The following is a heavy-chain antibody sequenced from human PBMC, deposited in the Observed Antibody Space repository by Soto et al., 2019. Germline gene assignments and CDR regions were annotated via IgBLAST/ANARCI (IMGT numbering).Heavy chain of an antibody. J-gene: IGHJ6*02. CDR3: AKSRRFYYYYYGMDV. CDR1: GFTFSSYG. D-gene: IGHD3-10*01. Sequence: PGGSLRLSCAASGFTFSSYGMHWVRQAPGKGLEWVAVISYDGSNKYYADSVKGRFTISRDNSKNTLYLQMNSLRAEDTAVYYCAKSRRFYYYYYGMDVWGQGTTVTVSS. CDR2: ISYDGSNK. V-gene: IGHV3-30*18.